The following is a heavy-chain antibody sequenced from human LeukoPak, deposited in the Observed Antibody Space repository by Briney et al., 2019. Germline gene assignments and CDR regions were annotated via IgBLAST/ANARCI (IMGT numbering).Heavy chain of an antibody. CDR1: GYTFTGYY. CDR3: AREIVAGTNFDY. J-gene: IGHJ4*02. D-gene: IGHD6-19*01. Sequence: ASVKVSCKASGYTFTGYYMHWVRQAPGHGLEWMGRINPNSGRTNYAQKFQGRVTMTRDTSISTAYMELSRLRSDDTAVYYCAREIVAGTNFDYWGQGTLVTVSS. V-gene: IGHV1-2*06. CDR2: INPNSGRT.